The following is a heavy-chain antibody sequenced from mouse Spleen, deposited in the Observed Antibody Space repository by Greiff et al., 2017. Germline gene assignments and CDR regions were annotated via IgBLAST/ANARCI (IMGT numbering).Heavy chain of an antibody. CDR2: IRNKANNHAT. CDR1: GFTFSDAW. J-gene: IGHJ2*01. CDR3: TPRYHYGSSLDY. D-gene: IGHD1-1*01. Sequence: EVQGVESGGGLVQPGGSMKLSCAASGFTFSDAWMDWVRQSPEKGLEWVAEIRNKANNHATYYAESVKGRFTISRDDSKSSVYLQMNSLRAEDTGIYYCTPRYHYGSSLDYWGQGTTLTVSS. V-gene: IGHV6-6*01.